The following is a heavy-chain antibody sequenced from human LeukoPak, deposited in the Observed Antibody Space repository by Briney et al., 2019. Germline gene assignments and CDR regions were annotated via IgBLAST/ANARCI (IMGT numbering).Heavy chain of an antibody. D-gene: IGHD6-13*01. CDR3: AKVFRSSWYDY. CDR1: GFTFSSYA. J-gene: IGHJ4*02. V-gene: IGHV3-23*01. CDR2: ISGSGGST. Sequence: GGSLRLSCAASGFTFSSYAMSWVRQAPGKGLEWVSAISGSGGSTYYADPVRGRFTISRDNSKNTLYLQMNSLRAEDTAVYYCAKVFRSSWYDYWGQGTLVTVSS.